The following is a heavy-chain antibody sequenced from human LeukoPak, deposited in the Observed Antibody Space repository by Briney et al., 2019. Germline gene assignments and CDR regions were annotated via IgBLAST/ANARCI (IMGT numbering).Heavy chain of an antibody. Sequence: ASVKVSCKASGYPFTSYNVNWVRQATGQGLEWMGWMNTNSGNTGYSQSFQGRVTMTRDTSISTAYMELSSLMSEDTAVYYCARGLPKAVFGMVIEDWGQGTLVTVSS. J-gene: IGHJ1*01. CDR2: MNTNSGNT. CDR3: ARGLPKAVFGMVIED. CDR1: GYPFTSYN. D-gene: IGHD3-3*01. V-gene: IGHV1-8*01.